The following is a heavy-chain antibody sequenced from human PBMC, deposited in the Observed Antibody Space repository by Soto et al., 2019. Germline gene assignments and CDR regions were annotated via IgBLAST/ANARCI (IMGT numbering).Heavy chain of an antibody. J-gene: IGHJ4*02. V-gene: IGHV3-21*01. Sequence: EVQLVESGGGLVKPGGSLRLSCAASGFTFSSYSMNWVRQAPGKGLEWVSSISSSSSYIYYADSVKGRFTISRDNAKNSLYLQMNSLRAEDTAVCYCASHPGIAVAGTRGGGYWGQGTLVTVSS. CDR3: ASHPGIAVAGTRGGGY. D-gene: IGHD6-19*01. CDR1: GFTFSSYS. CDR2: ISSSSSYI.